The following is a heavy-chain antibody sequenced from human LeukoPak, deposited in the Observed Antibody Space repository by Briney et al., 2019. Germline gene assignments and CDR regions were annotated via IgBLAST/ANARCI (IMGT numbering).Heavy chain of an antibody. D-gene: IGHD1-26*01. CDR1: GYTFTRYG. V-gene: IGHV1-18*01. J-gene: IGHJ4*02. Sequence: ASENVSCKASGYTFTRYGISWVRQAPGHALEWMGWISAYNGNTNYAQKLQGRVTMTTDTSTSTAYMELRSLRSDDTAVYYCARTSGSYDYWGQGTLVTVSS. CDR3: ARTSGSYDY. CDR2: ISAYNGNT.